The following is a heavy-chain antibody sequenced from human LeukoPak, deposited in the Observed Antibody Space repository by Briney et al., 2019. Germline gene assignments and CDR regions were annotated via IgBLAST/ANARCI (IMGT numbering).Heavy chain of an antibody. Sequence: PGGSLRLSCAASGFTFSSYWMYWVRQAPGKGLVWVSRIDSDGSSTGYADSVKGRFTISRDNAKNTLYLQMNSLRADDTAVYYCAKDWSYNDNRGSIYYMDVWGKGTTVTVSS. CDR3: AKDWSYNDNRGSIYYMDV. J-gene: IGHJ6*03. CDR2: IDSDGSST. D-gene: IGHD3-22*01. CDR1: GFTFSSYW. V-gene: IGHV3-74*01.